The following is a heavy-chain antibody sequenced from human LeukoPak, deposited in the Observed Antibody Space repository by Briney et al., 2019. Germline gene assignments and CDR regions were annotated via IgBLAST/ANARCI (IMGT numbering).Heavy chain of an antibody. CDR2: IYYSGST. D-gene: IGHD3-10*01. V-gene: IGHV4-30-4*01. CDR1: GGSISSGDYY. CDR3: ARDKYYYGSGSIDY. J-gene: IGHJ4*02. Sequence: SETLSLTCTVSGGSISSGDYYWSWIRQPPGKGLEWIGYIYYSGSTYYNPSLKSRVTISVDTSKNQFSLKLSSVTAADTAVYYCARDKYYYGSGSIDYWGQGTLVTVSS.